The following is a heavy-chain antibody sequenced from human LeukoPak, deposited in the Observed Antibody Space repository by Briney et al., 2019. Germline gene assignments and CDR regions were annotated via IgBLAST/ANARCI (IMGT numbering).Heavy chain of an antibody. CDR2: IWYDGSNK. Sequence: PGGSLRLSCAASGFTFSSYSMHWVRQAPGKGLEWVAVIWYDGSNKYYADSVKGRFTISRDNSKNTLYLQMNSLRAEDTAVYYCAKDHLSYGGNSGIDYWGQGTLVTVSS. CDR3: AKDHLSYGGNSGIDY. D-gene: IGHD4-23*01. J-gene: IGHJ4*02. CDR1: GFTFSSYS. V-gene: IGHV3-33*06.